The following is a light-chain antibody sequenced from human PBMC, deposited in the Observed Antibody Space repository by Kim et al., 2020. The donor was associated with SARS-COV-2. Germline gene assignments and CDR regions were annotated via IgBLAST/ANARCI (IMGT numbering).Light chain of an antibody. CDR2: GAS. Sequence: AIQMTQSPSSLSASVGGRVTITCRASHDIRGDLGWYQHKPGKAPKLLISGASSLQSGVPSRFSGSGSGTAFTLTISSLQPEDFATYYCLQDHTYPYTFGQGTKLEI. CDR1: HDIRGD. CDR3: LQDHTYPYT. V-gene: IGKV1-6*01. J-gene: IGKJ2*01.